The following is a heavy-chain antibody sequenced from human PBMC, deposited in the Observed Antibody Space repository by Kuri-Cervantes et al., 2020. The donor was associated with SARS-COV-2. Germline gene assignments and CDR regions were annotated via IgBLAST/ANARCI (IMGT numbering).Heavy chain of an antibody. J-gene: IGHJ5*02. V-gene: IGHV1-69*04. CDR3: ARDLIAARPEVFDP. Sequence: SVKVSCKASGYTFSSYGISWVRQAPGQGLEWMGRIIPILGTANYAQKFQGRVTITADKSTSTAYTELSSLRSEDTAVYYCARDLIAARPEVFDPWGQGTLVTVSS. D-gene: IGHD6-6*01. CDR1: GYTFSSYG. CDR2: IIPILGTA.